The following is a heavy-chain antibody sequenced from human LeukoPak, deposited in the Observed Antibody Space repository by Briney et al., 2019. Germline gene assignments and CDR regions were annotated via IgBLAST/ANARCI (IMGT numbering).Heavy chain of an antibody. CDR3: ASRDGYNYYFDY. D-gene: IGHD5-24*01. CDR2: IYHSGST. CDR1: GGSISSGGYS. Sequence: SETLSLTCAVSGGSISSGGYSWSWIRQPPGKGLEWIGYIYHSGSTYYSPSLKSRVTISVDRSKNQFSLKLSSVTAADTAVYYCASRDGYNYYFDYWGQGTLVTVSS. V-gene: IGHV4-30-2*01. J-gene: IGHJ4*02.